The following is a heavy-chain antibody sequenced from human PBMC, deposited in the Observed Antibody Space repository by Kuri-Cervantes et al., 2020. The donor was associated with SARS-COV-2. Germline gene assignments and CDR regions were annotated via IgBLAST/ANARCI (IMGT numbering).Heavy chain of an antibody. CDR2: IYTTGGT. CDR1: GGSISSHY. J-gene: IGHJ6*03. Sequence: SETLSLTCTVSGGSISSHYWSWIRQPAGKGLEWIGYIYTTGGTNYNPSLKSRITISLDTSKNRFSLKLSSVTAADTAVYYCARGQGATRGIFYYYMDVWGKGTTVTVSS. CDR3: ARGQGATRGIFYYYMDV. V-gene: IGHV4-4*07. D-gene: IGHD6-13*01.